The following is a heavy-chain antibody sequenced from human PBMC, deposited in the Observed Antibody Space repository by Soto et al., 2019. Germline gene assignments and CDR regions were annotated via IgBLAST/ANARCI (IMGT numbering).Heavy chain of an antibody. Sequence: SETLSLTCTVSGGSISSYYWSWIRQPPGKGLEWIGYIYYSGSTNYNPSLKSRVTLSVDTSKNQFSLKLSSVTAADTAVYYCARAGPWYLQSEGYYYMDVWGKGTTVTVSS. J-gene: IGHJ6*03. V-gene: IGHV4-59*01. CDR1: GGSISSYY. CDR3: ARAGPWYLQSEGYYYMDV. CDR2: IYYSGST. D-gene: IGHD2-15*01.